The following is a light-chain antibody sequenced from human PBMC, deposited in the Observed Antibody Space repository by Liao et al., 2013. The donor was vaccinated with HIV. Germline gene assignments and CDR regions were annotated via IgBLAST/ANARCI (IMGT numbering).Light chain of an antibody. V-gene: IGLV3-21*04. CDR1: NVGSKS. CDR2: YDA. J-gene: IGLJ2*01. CDR3: QVWDSSSDHVV. Sequence: SYVLTQPPSVSVAPGNTAWITCAGNNVGSKSVHWYQQRPGRAPVSVIYYDADRPSGIPERFSGSNSGNTATLTISRVEAGDEADYYCQVWDSSSDHVVFGGGTKLTVL.